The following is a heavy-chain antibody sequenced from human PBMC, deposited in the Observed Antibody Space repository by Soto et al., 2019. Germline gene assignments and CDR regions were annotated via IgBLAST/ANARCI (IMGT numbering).Heavy chain of an antibody. V-gene: IGHV4-38-2*01. CDR3: ARGAATVTPGWFDP. CDR2: IYHSGST. J-gene: IGHJ5*02. D-gene: IGHD4-17*01. CDR1: GYSISSGYY. Sequence: SETLSLTCVVSGYSISSGYYLGWILQPPGKGLEWIASIYHSGSTYYNPSLKSRVTISVDTSKNQFSLKLSSVTAADTAVYYCARGAATVTPGWFDPWGQGTLVTVSS.